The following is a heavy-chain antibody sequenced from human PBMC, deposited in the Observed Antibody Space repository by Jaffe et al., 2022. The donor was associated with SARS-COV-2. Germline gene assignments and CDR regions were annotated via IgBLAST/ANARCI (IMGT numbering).Heavy chain of an antibody. Sequence: EVQLVQSGAEVKKPGESLKISCKGSGYSFSSYWIGWVRQMPGKGLEWMGIIYPGDSDAKYSPSFQGQVTISNDKSSSTAYVRWSSLKASDTAMYYCARQRSGKIAGAFDIWGQGTMVTVSS. D-gene: IGHD3-10*01. CDR1: GYSFSSYW. J-gene: IGHJ3*02. V-gene: IGHV5-51*01. CDR3: ARQRSGKIAGAFDI. CDR2: IYPGDSDA.